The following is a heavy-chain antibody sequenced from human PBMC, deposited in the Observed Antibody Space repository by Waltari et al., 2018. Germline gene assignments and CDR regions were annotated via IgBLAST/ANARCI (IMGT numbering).Heavy chain of an antibody. CDR2: ISGSGDRT. CDR1: GLTFRSYA. D-gene: IGHD3-22*01. V-gene: IGHV3-23*01. J-gene: IGHJ4*02. Sequence: EVQLLESGGGLVQPGGSLRLSCAASGLTFRSYAMSWVRRAPGKGLQWGSAISGSGDRTYYADSVKGRFAISRDNSKNTLYLQMNSLRVEDTAVYYCAKVYSSGYLFDYWGQGTLVTVSS. CDR3: AKVYSSGYLFDY.